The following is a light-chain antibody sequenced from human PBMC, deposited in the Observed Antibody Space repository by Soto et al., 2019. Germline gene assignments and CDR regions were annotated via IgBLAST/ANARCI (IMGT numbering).Light chain of an antibody. CDR2: EVS. CDR1: SSDVGGYNY. Sequence: QSALTQPASVSGSPGQSITISCTGTSSDVGGYNYVSWYQQHPGKAPKLMIYEVSNRPSGVSNRFSGSKSGNTASLTISGRHDDDEAAYYCCSYTGSSSPVVFGGGTKLTVL. J-gene: IGLJ2*01. V-gene: IGLV2-14*01. CDR3: CSYTGSSSPVV.